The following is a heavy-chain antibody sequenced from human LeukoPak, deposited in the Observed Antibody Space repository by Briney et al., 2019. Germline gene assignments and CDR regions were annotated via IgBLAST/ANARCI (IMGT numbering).Heavy chain of an antibody. J-gene: IGHJ2*01. D-gene: IGHD6-13*01. V-gene: IGHV4-30-2*01. Sequence: PSQTLSLTCAVSDGSISSGGYSWSWLRQPPGKGLEWIGYIYHSGSTYYNPSLKSRVTISVDRSKNQFSLKLSSVTAADTAVYYCARDTSSSWYLGYFDLWGRGTLVTVSS. CDR1: DGSISSGGYS. CDR2: IYHSGST. CDR3: ARDTSSSWYLGYFDL.